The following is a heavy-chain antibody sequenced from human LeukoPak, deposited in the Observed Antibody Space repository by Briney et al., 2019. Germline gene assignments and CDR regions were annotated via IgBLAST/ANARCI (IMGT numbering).Heavy chain of an antibody. Sequence: GASVKVSCKASGYTFTGYYMHWVRQAPGQGLEWMGWINPNSGGTNYAQKFQGRVTMTRDTSISTTYMELSRLRSDDTAVYYCARVFSNYAGVYPFDYSGQGTLVTVSS. CDR2: INPNSGGT. J-gene: IGHJ4*02. V-gene: IGHV1-2*02. CDR3: ARVFSNYAGVYPFDY. CDR1: GYTFTGYY. D-gene: IGHD4-11*01.